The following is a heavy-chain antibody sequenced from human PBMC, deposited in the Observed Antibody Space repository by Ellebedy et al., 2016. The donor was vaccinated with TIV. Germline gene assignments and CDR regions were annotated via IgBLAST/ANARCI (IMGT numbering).Heavy chain of an antibody. CDR2: ISYDGSNK. D-gene: IGHD6-19*01. CDR1: GFTFSSYG. J-gene: IGHJ4*02. CDR3: AKDSYSSGSLLDY. V-gene: IGHV3-30*18. Sequence: GGSLRLSXAASGFTFSSYGMHWVRQAPGKGLEWVAVISYDGSNKYYADSVKGRFTISRDNSKNTLYLQMNSLRAEDTAVYYCAKDSYSSGSLLDYWGQGTLVTVSS.